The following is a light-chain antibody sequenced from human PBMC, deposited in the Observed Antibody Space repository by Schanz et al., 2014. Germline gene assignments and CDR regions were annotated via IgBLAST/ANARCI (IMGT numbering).Light chain of an antibody. CDR3: QHET. J-gene: IGKJ2*01. CDR1: QSIDIS. V-gene: IGKV1-39*01. CDR2: AAS. Sequence: DIQMTQSPSSLSASVGDRVTITCRASQSIDISLNWYQQEPGKAPQLLIYAASSLQSGVPSRFSGSGSGTDFTLAISSLQPEDFATYYCQHETFGQGTKLEIK.